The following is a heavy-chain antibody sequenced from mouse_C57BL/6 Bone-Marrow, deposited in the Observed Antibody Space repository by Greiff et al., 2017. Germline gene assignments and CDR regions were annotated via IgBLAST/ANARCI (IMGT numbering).Heavy chain of an antibody. CDR1: GFTFSSYG. CDR2: ISSGGSYT. V-gene: IGHV5-6*01. Sequence: VQLKESGGDLVKPGGSLKLSCAAFGFTFSSYGMSWVRQTPDKRLEWVATISSGGSYTYYPDSVKGRFTISRDTAKNTLYLQMSSLKSEDTAMYYCARRGGFSYWGPETLVTVSA. J-gene: IGHJ3*01. CDR3: ARRGGFSY.